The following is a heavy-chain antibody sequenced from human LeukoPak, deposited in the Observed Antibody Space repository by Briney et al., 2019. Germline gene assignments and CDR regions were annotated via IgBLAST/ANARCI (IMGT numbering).Heavy chain of an antibody. CDR3: ARAPSRTMTHFDY. J-gene: IGHJ4*02. D-gene: IGHD3-22*01. CDR1: GGSISSYY. CDR2: IYYSGST. Sequence: SETLSLTCTVSGGSISSYYWGWIRQPPGKGLEWIGSIYYSGSTYYNPSLKSRVTISVDTSKNQFSLKLSSVTAADTAVYYCARAPSRTMTHFDYWGQGTLVTVSS. V-gene: IGHV4-39*07.